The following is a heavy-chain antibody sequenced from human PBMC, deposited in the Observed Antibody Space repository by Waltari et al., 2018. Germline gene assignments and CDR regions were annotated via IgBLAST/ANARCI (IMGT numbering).Heavy chain of an antibody. CDR1: GYTFTDYY. CDR3: ATLGTVTTYYYYYYMDV. Sequence: EVQLVQSGAEVKKPGATVKISCKVSGYTFTDYYMHLVQQAPGKGLARMGLVDPEDGEKIYAEKFQGRVTITAETSTDTAYMELSSLRSEDTAVYYCATLGTVTTYYYYYYMDVWGKGTTVTVSS. D-gene: IGHD4-17*01. V-gene: IGHV1-69-2*01. J-gene: IGHJ6*03. CDR2: VDPEDGEK.